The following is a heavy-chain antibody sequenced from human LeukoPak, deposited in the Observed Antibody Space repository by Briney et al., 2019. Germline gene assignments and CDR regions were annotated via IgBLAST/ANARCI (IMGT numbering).Heavy chain of an antibody. CDR2: IWYDGSNK. CDR3: AKPYSSGWYGAFDT. Sequence: GRALILSCASSGFTFSSYGMHGVRQAPGKGLEGVAVIWYDGSNKDYADSVKGRFTIAKDNSMNTGDLQMNSLKAEDTAVYYCAKPYSSGWYGAFDTWGQGTMVTVSS. J-gene: IGHJ3*02. CDR1: GFTFSSYG. D-gene: IGHD6-19*01. V-gene: IGHV3-33*06.